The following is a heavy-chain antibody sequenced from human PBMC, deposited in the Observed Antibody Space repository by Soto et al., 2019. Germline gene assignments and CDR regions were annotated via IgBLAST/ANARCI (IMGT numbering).Heavy chain of an antibody. Sequence: PSETLSLTCSVSGASVSSGSHFWSWIRQSPAKGLEWIGFIYYSGSTNSNPSLKSRVTISVDTPKNQFSLKVSSVTAADTAVYFCARDPLGYGSSYFFDQWGQGTLVTVSS. CDR2: IYYSGST. V-gene: IGHV4-61*01. D-gene: IGHD6-6*01. J-gene: IGHJ4*02. CDR3: ARDPLGYGSSYFFDQ. CDR1: GASVSSGSHF.